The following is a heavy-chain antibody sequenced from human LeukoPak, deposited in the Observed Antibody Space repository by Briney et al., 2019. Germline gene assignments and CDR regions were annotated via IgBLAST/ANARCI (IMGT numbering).Heavy chain of an antibody. CDR3: ASLLSCGGDCYWYGY. CDR1: GGSISSGGYS. D-gene: IGHD2-21*02. V-gene: IGHV4-30-2*01. CDR2: IYHSGST. Sequence: SQTLSLTCAVSGGSISSGGYSWSWIRQPPGKGLEWIGYIYHSGSTYYNPSLKSRVTISVDRSKNQFSLKLSSVTAADTAVYYCASLLSCGGDCYWYGYWGQGTLVTVSS. J-gene: IGHJ4*02.